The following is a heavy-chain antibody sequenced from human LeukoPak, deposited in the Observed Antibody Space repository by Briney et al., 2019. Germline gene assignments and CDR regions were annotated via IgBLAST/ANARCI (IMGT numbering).Heavy chain of an antibody. Sequence: GGSLRLSCAASGFTFSSYSMNWVRQAPGKGLEWVSSISSSSSYIYYADSVKGRFTISRDNAKNSLYLQMNSLRAEDTAVYYCATLNPQWLQLNGWGQGTLVTVSS. D-gene: IGHD5-24*01. CDR2: ISSSSSYI. CDR3: ATLNPQWLQLNG. CDR1: GFTFSSYS. J-gene: IGHJ4*02. V-gene: IGHV3-21*01.